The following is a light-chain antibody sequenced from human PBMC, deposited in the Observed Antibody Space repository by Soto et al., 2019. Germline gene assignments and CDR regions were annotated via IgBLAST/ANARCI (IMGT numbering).Light chain of an antibody. V-gene: IGKV1-5*01. Sequence: DIQMTQSPSTLSASVGDRVSITCRASQSINNWLAWYQLKHGRAPQLLIYDASNLEITVPSRFSGSGSGTEFTLTISSLQTDDFATYYCLQYNGYLWTFGQGTKV. J-gene: IGKJ1*01. CDR3: LQYNGYLWT. CDR1: QSINNW. CDR2: DAS.